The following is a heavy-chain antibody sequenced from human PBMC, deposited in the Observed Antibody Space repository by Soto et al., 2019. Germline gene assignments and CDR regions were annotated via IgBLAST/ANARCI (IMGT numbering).Heavy chain of an antibody. CDR2: IYYSGST. Sequence: PSETLSLTCIVSGDSISSSYYWSWIRQPPGKGLEWIGYIYYSGSTNYNPSLKSRVTISVDTSKNQFSLKLSSVTAADTAVYYCARFNHFDYWGQGTLVTVSS. V-gene: IGHV4-61*01. CDR1: GDSISSSYY. J-gene: IGHJ4*02. CDR3: ARFNHFDY.